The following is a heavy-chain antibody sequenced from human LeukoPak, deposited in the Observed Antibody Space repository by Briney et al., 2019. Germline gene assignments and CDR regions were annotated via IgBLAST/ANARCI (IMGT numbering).Heavy chain of an antibody. Sequence: GASVKVSCKASGYTLTELSMHWVRQAPGKGLEWMGGFDPEDGETIYAQKFQGRVTMTEDTSTDTAYMELSSLRSEDTAVYYCATGVSGSGDWYFDLWCRGTLVTVSS. D-gene: IGHD5-12*01. CDR2: FDPEDGET. V-gene: IGHV1-24*01. CDR3: ATGVSGSGDWYFDL. J-gene: IGHJ2*01. CDR1: GYTLTELS.